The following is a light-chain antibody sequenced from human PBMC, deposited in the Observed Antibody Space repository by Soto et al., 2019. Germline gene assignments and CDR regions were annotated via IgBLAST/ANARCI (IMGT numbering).Light chain of an antibody. CDR2: DAS. CDR1: QTISRN. Sequence: EIVLTQSPGTLSLSPGERATLSCRASQTISRNLAWYQQKPGQGPRLLMYDASNRATGIPPRFSGSGSGTDFTLTISSLEPEDFAVYYCQQRNNWPITFGQGTRLEIK. CDR3: QQRNNWPIT. V-gene: IGKV3-11*01. J-gene: IGKJ5*01.